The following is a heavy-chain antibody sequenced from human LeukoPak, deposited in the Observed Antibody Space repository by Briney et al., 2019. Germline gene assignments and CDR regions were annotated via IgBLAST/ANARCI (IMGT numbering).Heavy chain of an antibody. Sequence: PGGSLRLSCVASGFAFSDDSMNWVRQPPGKGLEWVANIKQDGSEKYYVDSVKGRFTISRDNAKNSLYLQMNSLRAEDTAVYYCARAQFTYDFWSGYYYYYYMDVWGKGTTVTVSS. CDR1: GFAFSDDS. CDR2: IKQDGSEK. CDR3: ARAQFTYDFWSGYYYYYYMDV. D-gene: IGHD3-3*01. J-gene: IGHJ6*03. V-gene: IGHV3-7*01.